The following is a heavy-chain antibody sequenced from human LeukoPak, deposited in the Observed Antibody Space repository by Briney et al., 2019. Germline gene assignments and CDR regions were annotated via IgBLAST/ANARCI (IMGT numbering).Heavy chain of an antibody. D-gene: IGHD3-22*01. Sequence: PGGSLRLSCAASGFTFSSYGMHWVRQAPGKGLERVAFRRYDGSNKFYADSVKGRFTISRDNSKNTLYLQMNSLRVEDTAVYYCAKGPGYYPTYVDYWGQGTLVTVSS. J-gene: IGHJ4*02. CDR2: RRYDGSNK. CDR1: GFTFSSYG. V-gene: IGHV3-30*02. CDR3: AKGPGYYPTYVDY.